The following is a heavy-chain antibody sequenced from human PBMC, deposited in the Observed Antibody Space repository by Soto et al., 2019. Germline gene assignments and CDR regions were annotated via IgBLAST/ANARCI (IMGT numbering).Heavy chain of an antibody. D-gene: IGHD3-10*01. CDR3: ARGRGTVRGVIRPYDY. CDR2: INHSGST. Sequence: QVQLQQWGAGLLKPSETLSLTCAVYGGSFSGYYWSWIRQPPGKGLEWIGEINHSGSTNYNPSLENRVTISVDTSKHQFSLKLSSVTAADTAVYYCARGRGTVRGVIRPYDYWGQGTLVTVSS. J-gene: IGHJ4*02. CDR1: GGSFSGYY. V-gene: IGHV4-34*01.